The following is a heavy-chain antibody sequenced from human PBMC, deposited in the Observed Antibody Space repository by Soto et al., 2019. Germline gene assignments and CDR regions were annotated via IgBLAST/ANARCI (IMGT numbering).Heavy chain of an antibody. J-gene: IGHJ4*02. Sequence: GVSLRLSCAASGFTFSSYWMSWVRQAPGKGLEWVAKIKQDGNERSYVDSVKGRFTISRDNAKSSLYLQMNSLRAEDTAVYYCARDADYFRSGTSYNFLDLWGQGALVTVSS. CDR2: IKQDGNER. V-gene: IGHV3-7*04. CDR1: GFTFSSYW. CDR3: ARDADYFRSGTSYNFLDL. D-gene: IGHD3-10*01.